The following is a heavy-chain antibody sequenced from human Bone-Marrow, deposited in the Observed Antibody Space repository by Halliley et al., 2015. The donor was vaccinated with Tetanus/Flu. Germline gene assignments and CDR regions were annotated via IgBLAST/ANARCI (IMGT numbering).Heavy chain of an antibody. CDR3: ATSSWYSGSYRHRYFDS. CDR2: SSSGSRT. V-gene: IGHV3-23*01. J-gene: IGHJ4*02. D-gene: IGHD1-26*01. Sequence: SSSGSRTSDADSVKGRFPIYRDNANNTLYLQMSSLRVEDTAVYYCATSSWYSGSYRHRYFDSWGQGTAVIVSS.